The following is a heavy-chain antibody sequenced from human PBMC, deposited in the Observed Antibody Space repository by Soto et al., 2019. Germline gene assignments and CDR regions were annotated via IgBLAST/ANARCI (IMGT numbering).Heavy chain of an antibody. J-gene: IGHJ5*02. V-gene: IGHV4-39*01. CDR2: IYYDGNT. CDR1: GDSITSSSHY. Sequence: PSETLSLTCTVSGDSITSSSHYWGWIRQPPGKGLECIANIYYDGNTYYNPSLKSRVAISLDTSKNQFSLRLNSVTAADTAVYFFAKSSIGPRFFIYPFAPWAQGPSVPVSP. D-gene: IGHD6-6*01. CDR3: AKSSIGPRFFIYPFAP.